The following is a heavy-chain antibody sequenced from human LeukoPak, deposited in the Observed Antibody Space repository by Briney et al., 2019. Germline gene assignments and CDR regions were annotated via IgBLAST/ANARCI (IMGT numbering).Heavy chain of an antibody. Sequence: ASVKVSCRVSGYTLTELSMHWVRQAPGKGLEWMGGFDPEDGETIYAQKFQGRVTMTEDTSTDTAYMELSSLRSEDTAVYYCATDPTYCGGDCPHWGQGTLVTVSS. CDR2: FDPEDGET. CDR3: ATDPTYCGGDCPH. V-gene: IGHV1-24*01. CDR1: GYTLTELS. D-gene: IGHD2-21*02. J-gene: IGHJ1*01.